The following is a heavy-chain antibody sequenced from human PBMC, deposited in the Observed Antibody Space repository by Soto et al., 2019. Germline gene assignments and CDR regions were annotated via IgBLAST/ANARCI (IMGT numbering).Heavy chain of an antibody. D-gene: IGHD2-15*01. CDR2: ISGSGGST. Sequence: GGSLRLSCAASGFTFSSYAMSWVRQAPGKGLEWVSAISGSGGSTYYADSVKGRFTISRDNSKNMLYLQMNNLRAEDTAVYYCAKAQGGSYFDYWGQGTLVTVSS. CDR3: AKAQGGSYFDY. J-gene: IGHJ4*02. V-gene: IGHV3-23*01. CDR1: GFTFSSYA.